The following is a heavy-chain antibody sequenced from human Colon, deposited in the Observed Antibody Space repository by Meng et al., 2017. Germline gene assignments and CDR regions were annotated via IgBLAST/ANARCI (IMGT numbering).Heavy chain of an antibody. J-gene: IGHJ4*02. V-gene: IGHV4-61*01. D-gene: IGHD3-10*01. CDR1: GGSVRSAIYY. CDR3: ARFYGSGTFEVHDY. Sequence: LPGPGPGLVWPSQTLYLTCNVSGGSVRSAIYYWSWIRQPPGKGLEWIGLIHYSGSRNYNPSLKSRVTMSVDTSKNQVSLRLTSVTAADTAVYYCARFYGSGTFEVHDYWGQGTLVTVSS. CDR2: IHYSGSR.